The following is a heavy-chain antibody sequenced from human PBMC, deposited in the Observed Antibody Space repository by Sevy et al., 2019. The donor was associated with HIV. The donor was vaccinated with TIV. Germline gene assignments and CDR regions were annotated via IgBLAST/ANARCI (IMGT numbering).Heavy chain of an antibody. Sequence: ASAKVSCKASGYTSTGYYMHWVRQAPGQGLEWMGWINPNSGGTNYAQKFQGWVTMTRDTSISTAYMELSRLRSDDTAVYYCARDYGDDGAGAFDIWGQGTMVTVSS. CDR3: ARDYGDDGAGAFDI. V-gene: IGHV1-2*04. CDR1: GYTSTGYY. CDR2: INPNSGGT. D-gene: IGHD4-17*01. J-gene: IGHJ3*02.